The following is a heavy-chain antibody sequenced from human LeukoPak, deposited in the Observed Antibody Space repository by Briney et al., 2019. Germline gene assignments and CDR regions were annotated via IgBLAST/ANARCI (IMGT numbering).Heavy chain of an antibody. J-gene: IGHJ4*02. CDR3: ARDGWELGDY. CDR2: IYHSGIT. D-gene: IGHD1-26*01. V-gene: IGHV4-39*07. CDR1: GGSISGSTYY. Sequence: SETLSLTCTVSGGSISGSTYYWGWIRQPPGKGLEWIGSIYHSGITHYNASLKSRVSISVDMSKNQFSLKLSSVTAADTAVHYCARDGWELGDYWGQGTLVTVSS.